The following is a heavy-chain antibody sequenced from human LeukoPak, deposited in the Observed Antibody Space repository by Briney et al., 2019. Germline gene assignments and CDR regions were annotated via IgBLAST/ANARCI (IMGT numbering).Heavy chain of an antibody. CDR1: GESFSGYY. Sequence: SETLSLTCAVYGESFSGYYWSWIRQPPGKGLEWIGEIDQSGRTSYNPSLKSRVTISVDTSNNQFSLKLTSVTAADTAVYYCARGSVVITLYYYYYYMDVWGKGTTVTVSS. J-gene: IGHJ6*03. D-gene: IGHD4-23*01. V-gene: IGHV4-34*01. CDR2: IDQSGRT. CDR3: ARGSVVITLYYYYYYMDV.